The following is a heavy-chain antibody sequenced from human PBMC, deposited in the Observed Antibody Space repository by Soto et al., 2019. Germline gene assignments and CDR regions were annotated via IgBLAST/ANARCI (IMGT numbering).Heavy chain of an antibody. CDR2: IYHSGST. D-gene: IGHD3-22*01. V-gene: IGHV4-59*12. CDR1: GGSISSYY. Sequence: SETLSLTCTVSGGSISSYYWSWILQPPGKGLEWIGYIYHSGSTYYNPSLKSRVTISVDRSKNQFSLKLSSVTAADTAVYYCARADYDSSGFDYWGQGTLVTVSS. CDR3: ARADYDSSGFDY. J-gene: IGHJ4*02.